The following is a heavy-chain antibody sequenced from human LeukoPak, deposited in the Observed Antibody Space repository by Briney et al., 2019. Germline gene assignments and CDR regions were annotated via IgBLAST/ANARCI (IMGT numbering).Heavy chain of an antibody. D-gene: IGHD5-18*01. J-gene: IGHJ4*02. CDR3: ARDWKGGYNYGHPTLTSDY. Sequence: GGSLRLSCTASGFTVSSNYMSWVRQAPGKGLERVSVIYSGGTTYYADSVKGRFTISRDNSKNTLYLQMNSLRAEDTAVYYCARDWKGGYNYGHPTLTSDYWGQGTLVTVSS. V-gene: IGHV3-66*01. CDR1: GFTVSSNY. CDR2: IYSGGTT.